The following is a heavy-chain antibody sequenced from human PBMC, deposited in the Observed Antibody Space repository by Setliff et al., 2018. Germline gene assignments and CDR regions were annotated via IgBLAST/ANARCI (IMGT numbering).Heavy chain of an antibody. J-gene: IGHJ4*02. CDR3: ARDPGHRSGTWSLDY. Sequence: SETLSLTCTVSGDSISSTYYYWGWIRQPPGKGPEWIGSISFGGNTYYNPSLKSRVTISLDTSKNQFSLKLNSVTAADTAVYSCARDPGHRSGTWSLDYWGQGTLVTVSS. CDR1: GDSISSTYYY. CDR2: ISFGGNT. V-gene: IGHV4-39*07.